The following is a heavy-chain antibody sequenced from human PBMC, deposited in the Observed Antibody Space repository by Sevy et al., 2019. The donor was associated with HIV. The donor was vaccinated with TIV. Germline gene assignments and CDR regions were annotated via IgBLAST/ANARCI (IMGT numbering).Heavy chain of an antibody. D-gene: IGHD5-12*01. Sequence: GGSLRLSCTASGFTFSSAWMSWVRQAPGKGLEWVGRIKSEFGGGAIDYAAPVKGRFTISREDSKNTVYLQMNSLKTEDTAVYYCITDPAYRGYDEEVINYYFYGMDVWGQGTTVTVS. CDR3: ITDPAYRGYDEEVINYYFYGMDV. CDR1: GFTFSSAW. V-gene: IGHV3-15*01. J-gene: IGHJ6*02. CDR2: IKSEFGGGAI.